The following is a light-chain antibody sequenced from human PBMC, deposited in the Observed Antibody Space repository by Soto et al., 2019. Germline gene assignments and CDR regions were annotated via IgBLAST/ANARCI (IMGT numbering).Light chain of an antibody. Sequence: EVVMTQSPASLSASPGERVTLSCRASQNIRSSLAWYQQRPGQAPRLLIYDASTRATGIPPRFSGGGSGTEFTVTISSLQSEDFAIYYCQQYEIWPPYTFGQGTKVEF. CDR3: QQYEIWPPYT. CDR1: QNIRSS. V-gene: IGKV3-15*01. J-gene: IGKJ2*01. CDR2: DAS.